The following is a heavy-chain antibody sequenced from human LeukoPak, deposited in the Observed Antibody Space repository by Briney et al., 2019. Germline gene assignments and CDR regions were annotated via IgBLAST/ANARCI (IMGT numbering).Heavy chain of an antibody. V-gene: IGHV3-7*01. J-gene: IGHJ4*02. D-gene: IGHD3-10*01. Sequence: GGSLRLSCAASGFTFSSYWMSWVRQAPGKGLEWVANIKQDGSNKYYADSVKGRFTISRDNSKNTLYLQMNSLRAEDTAVYYCAKDDLLLWFGELLSGFDYWGQGTLVTVSS. CDR3: AKDDLLLWFGELLSGFDY. CDR2: IKQDGSNK. CDR1: GFTFSSYW.